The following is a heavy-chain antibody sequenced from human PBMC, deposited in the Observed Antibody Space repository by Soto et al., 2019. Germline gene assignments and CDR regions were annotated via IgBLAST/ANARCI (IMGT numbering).Heavy chain of an antibody. J-gene: IGHJ5*01. Sequence: VASVKVSCKASGFSYTGYYIHWLREAPGQGLEWMGWINAHSGGTEYAQKFQGRVTLTRDTSIATAYLTLTSLTSDDTALYYCAKDLTRKPYYWSDPWGQGTRVTVSS. D-gene: IGHD3-10*01. V-gene: IGHV1-2*02. CDR1: GFSYTGYY. CDR3: AKDLTRKPYYWSDP. CDR2: INAHSGGT.